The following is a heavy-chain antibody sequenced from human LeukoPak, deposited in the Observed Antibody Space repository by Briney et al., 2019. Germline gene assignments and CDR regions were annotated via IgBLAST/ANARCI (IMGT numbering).Heavy chain of an antibody. CDR3: ARRELDAFDI. D-gene: IGHD1-26*01. V-gene: IGHV1-69*13. J-gene: IGHJ3*02. CDR2: IIPIFGTA. Sequence: VASVKVSCKASGGTFSSYAISWVRQAPGQGLEWMGGIIPIFGTANYAQKFQGRVTITADESTSTAYMELSSPRSEDTAVYYCARRELDAFDIWGQGTMVTVSS. CDR1: GGTFSSYA.